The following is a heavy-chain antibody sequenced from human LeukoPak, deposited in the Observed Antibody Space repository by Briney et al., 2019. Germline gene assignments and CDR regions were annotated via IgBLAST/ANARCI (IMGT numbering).Heavy chain of an antibody. J-gene: IGHJ4*02. V-gene: IGHV3-48*01. D-gene: IGHD3-3*01. CDR1: GFTFSSYW. CDR3: ARDRGGAYDFWSGYYTGYFDY. Sequence: PGGSLRLSCAASGFTFSSYWMNWVRQAPGKGLEWVSYISDSSTTIYYADSVKGRFTISRDNAKNSLYLQMNSLRAEDTAVYYCARDRGGAYDFWSGYYTGYFDYWGQGTLVPVSS. CDR2: ISDSSTTI.